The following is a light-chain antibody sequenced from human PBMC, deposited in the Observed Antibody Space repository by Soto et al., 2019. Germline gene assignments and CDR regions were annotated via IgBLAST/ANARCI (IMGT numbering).Light chain of an antibody. V-gene: IGLV2-23*01. CDR1: SSDVGSYTL. CDR2: EGS. J-gene: IGLJ2*01. CDR3: CSYAGSSTYFV. Sequence: QSALTQPASVSGSPGQSITISCTGTSSDVGSYTLVSWYQQHPGKAPKLMIYEGSKRPSGVSNRFSGSKSGNTASLTISGLQAEDEADYYCCSYAGSSTYFVFGGGTKLTVL.